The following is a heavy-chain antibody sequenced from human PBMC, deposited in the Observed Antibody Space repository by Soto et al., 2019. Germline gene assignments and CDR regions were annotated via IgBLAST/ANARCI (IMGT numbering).Heavy chain of an antibody. J-gene: IGHJ5*02. CDR2: IYYSGST. CDR3: ARAPPGWLLNNNWFDP. CDR1: GGSISSGGYY. D-gene: IGHD3-9*01. Sequence: QVQLQESGPGLVKPSQTLSLTCTVSGGSISSGGYYWSWIRQHPGKGLEWIGYIYYSGSTYYNPSIKSRVTISVDTFMNQFSLKLSSVTAADTAVYYCARAPPGWLLNNNWFDPWGQGTLVTVSS. V-gene: IGHV4-31*03.